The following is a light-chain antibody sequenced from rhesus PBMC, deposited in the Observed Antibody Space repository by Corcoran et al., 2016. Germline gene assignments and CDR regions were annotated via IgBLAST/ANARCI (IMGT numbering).Light chain of an antibody. J-gene: IGKJ2*01. CDR2: YAN. V-gene: IGKV1-32*02. CDR1: QGISSY. Sequence: DIQMSQSPSSLSASVGDRVTITCRASQGISSYLNWYQQKPGKAPKLLIYYANSLASGVPSRFSGSGSGTDFTLTSSSLQPEDFATYYCQQGNSNPYSFGQGTKVEIK. CDR3: QQGNSNPYS.